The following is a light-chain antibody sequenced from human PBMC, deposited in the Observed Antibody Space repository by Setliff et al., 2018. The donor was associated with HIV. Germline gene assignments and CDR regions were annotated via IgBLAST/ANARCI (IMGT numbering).Light chain of an antibody. Sequence: QSALTQPASVSGSPGQSITNSCTGTNSDVGNYNLVSWYQQYPGKAPKLMIYEVSKRPSGVSNRFSGSKSGNTASLTIPGLQAEDEADYYCCSYAGSTTWVFGGGTK. CDR3: CSYAGSTTWV. CDR2: EVS. J-gene: IGLJ2*01. CDR1: NSDVGNYNL. V-gene: IGLV2-23*02.